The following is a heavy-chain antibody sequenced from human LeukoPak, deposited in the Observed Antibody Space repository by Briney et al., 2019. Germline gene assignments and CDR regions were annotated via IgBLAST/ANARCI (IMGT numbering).Heavy chain of an antibody. CDR3: ARGALYDSSLGDAFDI. J-gene: IGHJ3*02. D-gene: IGHD3-22*01. Sequence: ASVKVSCKASGYTFTSYCMHWVRQAPGQGLEWMGIIDPSGGSTSYAQKFQGRVTMTRDTSTSTVYMELSSLRSEDTAVYYCARGALYDSSLGDAFDIWGQGTMVTVSS. CDR1: GYTFTSYC. V-gene: IGHV1-46*01. CDR2: IDPSGGST.